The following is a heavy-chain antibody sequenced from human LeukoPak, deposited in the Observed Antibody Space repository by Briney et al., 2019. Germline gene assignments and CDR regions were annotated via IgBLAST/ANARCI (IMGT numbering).Heavy chain of an antibody. CDR1: RIIFSSYS. D-gene: IGHD3-9*01. J-gene: IGHJ4*02. CDR3: ARVSYDILTGYSYIDY. CDR2: ISSSGSTI. Sequence: GGSLRLSCAVSRIIFSSYSMNWVRQAPGKGLEWVSYISSSGSTIYYADSVKGRFTISRDNAKNSLYLQMNSLRAEDTAVYYCARVSYDILTGYSYIDYWGQGTLVTVSS. V-gene: IGHV3-48*01.